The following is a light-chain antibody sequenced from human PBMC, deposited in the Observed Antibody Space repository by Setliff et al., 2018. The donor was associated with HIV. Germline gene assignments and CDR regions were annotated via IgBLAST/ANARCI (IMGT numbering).Light chain of an antibody. V-gene: IGLV3-21*03. Sequence: SSELNQSPPVSVAPGKTAGITCGGNNIGSKSVHWYQQKPGQAPVLVVSDNHDRLSGIPERFSGSNSGNTATLTISRVEAGDEADYYCQVWDSSSGHVVFGGGTKVTVL. J-gene: IGLJ3*02. CDR3: QVWDSSSGHVV. CDR2: DNH. CDR1: NIGSKS.